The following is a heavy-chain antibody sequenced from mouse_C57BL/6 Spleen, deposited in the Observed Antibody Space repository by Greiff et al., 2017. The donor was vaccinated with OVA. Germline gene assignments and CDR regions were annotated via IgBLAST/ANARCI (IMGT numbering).Heavy chain of an antibody. CDR2: IDPANGNT. V-gene: IGHV14-3*01. J-gene: IGHJ3*01. Sequence: EVQLQESVAELVRPGASVKLSRTASGFNIKNTYMHWVKQRPEQGLEWIGRIDPANGNTKYAPKFQGKATITADTSSNTAYLQLSSLTSEDTAIYYCSRDDYDYGAWVAYWGQCTLVTVSA. CDR3: SRDDYDYGAWVAY. D-gene: IGHD2-4*01. CDR1: GFNIKNTY.